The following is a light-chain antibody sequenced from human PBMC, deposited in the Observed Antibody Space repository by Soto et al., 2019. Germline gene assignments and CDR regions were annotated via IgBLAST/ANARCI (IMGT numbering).Light chain of an antibody. CDR3: SSDTQGWV. CDR1: SSDVGGYNY. Sequence: QSALTQPASVSGSPGQSITISCTGTSSDVGGYNYVSWYQQHPGKAPKLMIYEVSNRPSGVSNRFSGSKSGNTASLTISGLQAEDEADYYCSSDTQGWVFGGGTKLTVL. V-gene: IGLV2-14*01. J-gene: IGLJ3*02. CDR2: EVS.